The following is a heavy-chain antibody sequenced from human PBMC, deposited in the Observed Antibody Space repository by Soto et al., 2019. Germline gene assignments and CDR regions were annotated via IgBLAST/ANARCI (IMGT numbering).Heavy chain of an antibody. J-gene: IGHJ4*03. CDR1: GYTFTNYY. CDR2: INPTGGRA. CDR3: SRLTTMVREIYDDPFDF. D-gene: IGHD3-10*01. V-gene: IGHV1-46*03. Sequence: ASVKVSCKASGYTFTNYYIHWVRQAPGQGLEWMGVINPTGGRASYAPKFQGRVTLTRDTSTSTAYMELSSLRSDDTAVYFCSRLTTMVREIYDDPFDFWGQGTLVTVSS.